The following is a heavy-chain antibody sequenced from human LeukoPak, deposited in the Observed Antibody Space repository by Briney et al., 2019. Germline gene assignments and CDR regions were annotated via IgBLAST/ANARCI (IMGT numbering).Heavy chain of an antibody. D-gene: IGHD6-6*01. J-gene: IGHJ6*03. CDR3: ARRASTRYSSSPKNYYYYYMDV. CDR2: IIPIFGTA. V-gene: IGHV1-69*05. Sequence: SVKVSCKASGGTFSSSAISWVRQAPGQGLEWMGGIIPIFGTANYAQKFQGRVTITTDESTSTAYMELSSLRSEDTAVYYCARRASTRYSSSPKNYYYYYMDVWGKGTTVTVSS. CDR1: GGTFSSSA.